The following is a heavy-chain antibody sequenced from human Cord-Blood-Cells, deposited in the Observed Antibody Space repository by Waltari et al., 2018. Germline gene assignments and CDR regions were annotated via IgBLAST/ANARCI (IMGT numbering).Heavy chain of an antibody. D-gene: IGHD7-27*01. J-gene: IGHJ3*02. Sequence: QVQLVQSGAKVKKPGASVKVSCKASGYTFTGYYMHWVRQAPGQGLEWMGWINPNSGGTNDEQKFQGRVTMTRDTSISTAYMELSRLRSDDTAVYYCVKSANWGAFDIWGQGTMVTVSS. CDR3: VKSANWGAFDI. CDR1: GYTFTGYY. V-gene: IGHV1-2*02. CDR2: INPNSGGT.